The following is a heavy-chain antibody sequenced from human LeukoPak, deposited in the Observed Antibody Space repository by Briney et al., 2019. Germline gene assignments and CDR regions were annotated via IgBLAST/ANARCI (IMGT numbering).Heavy chain of an antibody. D-gene: IGHD5-18*01. Sequence: SETLSLTCTVSGGSISSYYWSWIRQPPGKGLERIGYIYYSGSTNYNPSLKSRVTISVDTSKNQFSLKLSSVTAADTAVYYCALMTDTAMVWNDYWGQGTLVTVSS. CDR3: ALMTDTAMVWNDY. J-gene: IGHJ4*02. CDR2: IYYSGST. CDR1: GGSISSYY. V-gene: IGHV4-59*12.